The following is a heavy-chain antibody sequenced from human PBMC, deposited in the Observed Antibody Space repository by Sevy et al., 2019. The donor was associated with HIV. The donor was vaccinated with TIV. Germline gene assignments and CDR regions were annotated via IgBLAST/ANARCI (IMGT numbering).Heavy chain of an antibody. Sequence: GGSLRLSCAASGFTFSSYEMNWVRQAPGKGLEWVSYISSSGSTIYYADSVKGRFTISRDNAKNSLYLQMNSLRAEDTAVYYCARDGFYCTNGVCYYYYYGMDVWCQGTTVTVSS. CDR2: ISSSGSTI. D-gene: IGHD2-8*01. J-gene: IGHJ6*02. V-gene: IGHV3-48*03. CDR1: GFTFSSYE. CDR3: ARDGFYCTNGVCYYYYYGMDV.